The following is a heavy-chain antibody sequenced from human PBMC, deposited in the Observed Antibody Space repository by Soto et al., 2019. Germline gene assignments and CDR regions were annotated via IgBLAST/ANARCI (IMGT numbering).Heavy chain of an antibody. CDR1: GFTFSSYG. J-gene: IGHJ3*02. V-gene: IGHV3-33*01. CDR2: IWYDGSNK. CDR3: ARRRWGDAFDI. D-gene: IGHD3-16*01. Sequence: QVQLVESGGGVVQPGRSLRLSCAASGFTFSSYGMHWVRQAPGKGLEWVAVIWYDGSNKYYADSVKGRFTISRDNSKNTLYLQMNSLRAEDTAVYHCARRRWGDAFDIWGQGTMVTVSS.